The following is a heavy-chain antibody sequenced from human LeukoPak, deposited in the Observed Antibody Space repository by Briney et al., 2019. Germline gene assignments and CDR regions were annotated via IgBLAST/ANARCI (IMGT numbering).Heavy chain of an antibody. CDR1: GFTFSSYA. CDR3: AKDGRRRPYDWFDP. V-gene: IGHV3-23*01. J-gene: IGHJ5*02. CDR2: ISGSGGST. Sequence: GRSLRLSCPASGFTFSSYAMSWVRQAPGKGLEWVSSISGSGGSTYYADSVKGRFTISRDNSKNTLYLQMNSLRAEDTAVYYCAKDGRRRPYDWFDPWGQGTLVTVSS. D-gene: IGHD3-16*01.